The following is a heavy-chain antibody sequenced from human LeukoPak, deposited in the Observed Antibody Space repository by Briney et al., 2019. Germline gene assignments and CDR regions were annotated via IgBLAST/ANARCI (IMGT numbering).Heavy chain of an antibody. CDR2: IYHSGST. Sequence: SETLSLTCAVYGGSFSGYYWSWIRQPPGKGLEWIGYIYHSGSTYYNPSLKSRVTISVDRSKNQFSLKLSSVTAADTAVYYCASSSSGSYVFGWFDPWGQGTLVTVSS. CDR3: ASSSSGSYVFGWFDP. V-gene: IGHV4-30-2*01. CDR1: GGSFSGYY. D-gene: IGHD1-26*01. J-gene: IGHJ5*02.